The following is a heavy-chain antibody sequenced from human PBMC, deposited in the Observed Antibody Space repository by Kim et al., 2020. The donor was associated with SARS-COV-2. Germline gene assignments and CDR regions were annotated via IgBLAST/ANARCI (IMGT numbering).Heavy chain of an antibody. J-gene: IGHJ5*02. CDR3: ARALFAFGGVIRDWFDP. D-gene: IGHD3-16*01. CDR2: MNPNSGNT. Sequence: ASVKVSCKASGYTFTSYDINWVRQATGQGLEWMGWMNPNSGNTGYAQKFQGRVTMTRNTSISTAYMELSSLRSEDTAVYYCARALFAFGGVIRDWFDPWGQGTLVTVSS. CDR1: GYTFTSYD. V-gene: IGHV1-8*01.